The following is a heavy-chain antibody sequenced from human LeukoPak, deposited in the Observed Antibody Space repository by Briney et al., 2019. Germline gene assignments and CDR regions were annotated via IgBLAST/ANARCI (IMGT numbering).Heavy chain of an antibody. V-gene: IGHV4-59*12. CDR3: ARRGTMVRGVYYYGVDV. CDR2: IYYSGST. Sequence: PSETLSLTCTVSGGSISSYYWSWIRQPPGKGLEWIGYIYYSGSTNYNPSLKSRVTISLDTSKNQFSLNLSSVTAADTAVYYCARRGTMVRGVYYYGVDVWGQGTTVTVSS. D-gene: IGHD3-10*01. CDR1: GGSISSYY. J-gene: IGHJ6*02.